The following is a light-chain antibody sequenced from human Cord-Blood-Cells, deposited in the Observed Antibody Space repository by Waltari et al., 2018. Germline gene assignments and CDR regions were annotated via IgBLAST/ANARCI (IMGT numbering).Light chain of an antibody. CDR1: QSISSY. CDR2: AAS. CDR3: QQSYITLLA. J-gene: IGKJ4*01. Sequence: DIQMTQSLSSLSASVGDRVTITCRASQSISSYLTWYQQKPGKGPKLLIYAASSLQCGVPSRFSGSGSGTDFTLTISSLQPEEFATYYCQQSYITLLAFGGGTKVEIK. V-gene: IGKV1-39*01.